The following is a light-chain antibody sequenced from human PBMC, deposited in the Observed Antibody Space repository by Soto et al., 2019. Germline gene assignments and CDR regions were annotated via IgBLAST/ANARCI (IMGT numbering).Light chain of an antibody. CDR3: QQSYSLPPT. V-gene: IGKV4-1*01. J-gene: IGKJ5*01. Sequence: DIQMTQSPSSLSASVGDRVTITCRASQSISSYLNWYQQRPGQPPRLLISWASSRESGVPDRFSGSGSGTDFTLTISSLQAEDVAVYYCQQSYSLPPTFGQGTRLEIK. CDR2: WAS. CDR1: QSISSY.